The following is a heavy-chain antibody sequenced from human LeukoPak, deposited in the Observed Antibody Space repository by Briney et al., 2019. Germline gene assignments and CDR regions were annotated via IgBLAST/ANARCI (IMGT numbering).Heavy chain of an antibody. V-gene: IGHV4-34*01. CDR2: INHSGST. CDR3: ARGRLPRYYYGSGSRFDP. Sequence: SETLSLTCAVYGGSFSGYYWSWIRQPPGKGLKWIGEINHSGSTNYNPSLKSRVTISVDTSKNQFSLKLSSVTAADTAVYYCARGRLPRYYYGSGSRFDPWGQGTLVTVSS. D-gene: IGHD3-10*01. CDR1: GGSFSGYY. J-gene: IGHJ5*02.